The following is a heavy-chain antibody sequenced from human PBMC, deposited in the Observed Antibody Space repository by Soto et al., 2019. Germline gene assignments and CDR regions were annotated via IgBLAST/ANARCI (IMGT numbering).Heavy chain of an antibody. CDR2: IYHTGGP. CDR1: GGSISTNNW. CDR3: ARQKGAGTYTGVDY. Sequence: QVQLQESGPGLVKPSGTLSLTCAVSGGSISTNNWWSWVRQPPGKVLGWIGEIYHTGGPNYNPSLKRRDAMSVEKPSKQFSLNLNSLTAADPAVNYCARQKGAGTYTGVDYWGQGTLVTVSS. V-gene: IGHV4-4*02. D-gene: IGHD3-10*01. J-gene: IGHJ4*02.